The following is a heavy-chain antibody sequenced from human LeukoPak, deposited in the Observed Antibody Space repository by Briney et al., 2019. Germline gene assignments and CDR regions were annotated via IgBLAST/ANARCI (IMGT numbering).Heavy chain of an antibody. D-gene: IGHD2-8*02. CDR2: LYWDDDK. V-gene: IGHV2-5*02. Sequence: SGPTLVKPTQTLTLTCTFSGFSLSTNGVGVGWVRQPPGKALEWLALLYWDDDKRYSPSLKNRLIITGDTSRNQVVLTMTNMDPVDTATYYCTHSIRHYYLSTGSPYYFDYWGQGVLVTVSS. CDR1: GFSLSTNGVG. CDR3: THSIRHYYLSTGSPYYFDY. J-gene: IGHJ4*02.